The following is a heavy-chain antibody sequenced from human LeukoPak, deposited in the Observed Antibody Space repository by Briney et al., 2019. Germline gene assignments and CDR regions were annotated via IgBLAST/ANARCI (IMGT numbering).Heavy chain of an antibody. J-gene: IGHJ4*02. CDR3: AKEQPGPFDY. CDR2: ISYDGSNK. V-gene: IGHV3-30*18. Sequence: GRSLRLSCAASGFTFSSYGMHWVRQAPGKELEWVAVISYDGSNKYYADSVKGRFTISRDNSKNTLYLQMNSLRAEGTAVYYCAKEQPGPFDYWGQGTLVTVSS. CDR1: GFTFSSYG. D-gene: IGHD1-14*01.